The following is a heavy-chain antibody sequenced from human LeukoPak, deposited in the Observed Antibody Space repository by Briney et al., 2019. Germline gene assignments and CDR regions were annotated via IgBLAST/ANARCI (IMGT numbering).Heavy chain of an antibody. D-gene: IGHD6-13*01. J-gene: IGHJ4*02. V-gene: IGHV3-7*01. CDR2: IKQDGSEK. CDR3: ARDSSPQQQLVTASSLDY. Sequence: GGSLRLSCAASGFTFSSYWMSWVRQAPGKGLEWVANIKQDGSEKYYVDSVKGRFTTSRDNAKNSLYLQMNSLRAEDTAVYYCARDSSPQQQLVTASSLDYWGQGTLVTVSS. CDR1: GFTFSSYW.